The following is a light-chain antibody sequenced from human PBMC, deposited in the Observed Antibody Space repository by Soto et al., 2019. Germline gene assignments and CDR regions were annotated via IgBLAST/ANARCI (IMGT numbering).Light chain of an antibody. J-gene: IGLJ1*01. CDR1: SSDVGGYNY. CDR3: SSYTSSTLV. CDR2: DAS. V-gene: IGLV2-14*01. Sequence: QSALTQPASVSGSPGQSITISCTGTSSDVGGYNYVSWYQQHPGKAPKLMIYDASNRPSGVSNRFSGSKSGNTASLTISGLQAEDEADYYCSSYTSSTLVFGTGTQLTVL.